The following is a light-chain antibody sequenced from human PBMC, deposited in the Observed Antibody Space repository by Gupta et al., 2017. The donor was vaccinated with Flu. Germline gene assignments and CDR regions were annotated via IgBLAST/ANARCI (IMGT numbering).Light chain of an antibody. CDR2: KVS. J-gene: IGKJ2*01. Sequence: PVTLGQPTSISCRSSQSREYSDGNTYLNWFQQRPGQSPRRLIYKVSNRDSGVPDRFSGSGSGTDFTLKISRVEAEDVGVYYCMQGTHLYTFGQGTKLEIK. CDR3: MQGTHLYT. V-gene: IGKV2-30*01. CDR1: QSREYSDGNTY.